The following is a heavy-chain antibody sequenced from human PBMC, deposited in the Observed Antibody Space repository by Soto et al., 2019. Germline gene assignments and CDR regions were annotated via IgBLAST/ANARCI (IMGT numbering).Heavy chain of an antibody. CDR1: GYTLTELS. Sequence: GASVKVSCKVSGYTLTELSVHWVRQTPGKGLEWMGGFDPEDGETVYAQKFQGRVTMTEDTPTDTAYMELSSLRSEDTAVYYCATLKSNYFYYYGMDVWGQGTTVTVSS. D-gene: IGHD4-4*01. V-gene: IGHV1-24*01. J-gene: IGHJ6*02. CDR2: FDPEDGET. CDR3: ATLKSNYFYYYGMDV.